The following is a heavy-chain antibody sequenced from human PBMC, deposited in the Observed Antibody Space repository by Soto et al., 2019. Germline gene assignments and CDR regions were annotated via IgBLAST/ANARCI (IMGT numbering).Heavy chain of an antibody. CDR1: GDSVSSNSAA. Sequence: SQTLSLTCAISGDSVSSNSAAWNWIRQSPSRGLEWLGRTYYRSKWYNDYAVSVKSRITINPDTSKNQFSLQLNSVTPEDTAVYYCARGDRLFAVAVTVWFDPWGQGTLVTVSS. J-gene: IGHJ5*02. V-gene: IGHV6-1*01. CDR2: TYYRSKWYN. D-gene: IGHD6-19*01. CDR3: ARGDRLFAVAVTVWFDP.